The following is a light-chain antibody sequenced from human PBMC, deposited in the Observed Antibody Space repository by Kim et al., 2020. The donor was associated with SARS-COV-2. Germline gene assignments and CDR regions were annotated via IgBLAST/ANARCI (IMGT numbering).Light chain of an antibody. J-gene: IGLJ2*01. Sequence: GQKVTISCSGRNSNIGTYYVSWYQQLPGTAPKLLIYDDNKRPSGIPDRFSGSKSGTSATLGITGLQTGDEADYYCGTWDDSLSAGVFGGGTKVTVL. V-gene: IGLV1-51*01. CDR3: GTWDDSLSAGV. CDR1: NSNIGTYY. CDR2: DDN.